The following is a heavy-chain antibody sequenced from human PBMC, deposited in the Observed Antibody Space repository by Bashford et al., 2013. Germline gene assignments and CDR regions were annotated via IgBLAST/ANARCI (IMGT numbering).Heavy chain of an antibody. CDR2: ISTSGSTR. J-gene: IGHJ4*02. D-gene: IGHD4-17*01. CDR3: AREEGPMTTVFYDY. V-gene: IGHV3-48*03. Sequence: VRQAPGKGLEWVSYISTSGSTRFYADSVKGRFTISRDNAKSSLYLQMNSLRGEDTAIYYCAREEGPMTTVFYDYWGQGTLVHRLL.